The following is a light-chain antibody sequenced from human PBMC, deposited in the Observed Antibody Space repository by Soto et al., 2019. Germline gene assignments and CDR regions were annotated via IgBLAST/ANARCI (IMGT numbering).Light chain of an antibody. CDR2: GVS. Sequence: EIVLTQSPGTLSLSPGGRATLSCRASQSVSSSYLAWYQQKPGQAPRLLIYGVSSRATGISDRFSGSGSGTDFTLTISRLEPEDFAVYYCQQYGSSPRTFGQGTKVDIK. V-gene: IGKV3-20*01. J-gene: IGKJ1*01. CDR3: QQYGSSPRT. CDR1: QSVSSSY.